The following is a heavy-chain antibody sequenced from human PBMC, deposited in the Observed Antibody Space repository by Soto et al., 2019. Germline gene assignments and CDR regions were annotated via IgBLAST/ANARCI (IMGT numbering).Heavy chain of an antibody. Sequence: EVQVVESGGGLVQPGGSLRLSCAASGFTFSNYWMTWVRQAPGKGLEWVANIKQDGSENFYVDSVKGRFTISRDNAKNSLYLQMNSLRAEDTAVYYCARDSVPRGYDAFDIWGQGTMVTVSS. J-gene: IGHJ3*02. V-gene: IGHV3-7*04. CDR2: IKQDGSEN. CDR1: GFTFSNYW. CDR3: ARDSVPRGYDAFDI. D-gene: IGHD3-10*02.